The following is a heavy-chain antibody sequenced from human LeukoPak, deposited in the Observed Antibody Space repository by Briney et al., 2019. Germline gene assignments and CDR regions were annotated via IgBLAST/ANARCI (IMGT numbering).Heavy chain of an antibody. V-gene: IGHV1-69*04. J-gene: IGHJ4*02. CDR3: ARGIRKKMATIRGHFDY. D-gene: IGHD5-24*01. CDR2: IIPILGIA. CDR1: GGTFSSYA. Sequence: SVKVSCKASGGTFSSYAISWVRQAPGQGLEWMGRIIPILGIANYAQKFQGRVTITADKSTSTAYMELSSLRSEDTAVYYCARGIRKKMATIRGHFDYWGQGTLVTVSS.